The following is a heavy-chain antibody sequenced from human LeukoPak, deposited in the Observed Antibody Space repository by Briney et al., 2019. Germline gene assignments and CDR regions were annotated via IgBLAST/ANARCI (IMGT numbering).Heavy chain of an antibody. CDR2: VSSSGGST. D-gene: IGHD4-17*01. J-gene: IGHJ4*02. V-gene: IGHV3-23*01. CDR1: ALILGSDA. Sequence: GSMSLSCPVSALILGSDAVRWVRHAPRKLRGWVSAVSSSGGSTYYADSVKVRFTISRDNSKNTLYLQMNSLRAEDTAVYYCAKDSGDLDYGDYVVYFDYWGQGTLVTVSS. CDR3: AKDSGDLDYGDYVVYFDY.